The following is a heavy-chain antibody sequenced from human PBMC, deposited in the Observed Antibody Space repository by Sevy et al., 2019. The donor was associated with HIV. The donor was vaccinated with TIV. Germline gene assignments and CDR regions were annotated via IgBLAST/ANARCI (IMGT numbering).Heavy chain of an antibody. Sequence: GGSLRLSCAASGFTFSVYWMSWVRQAPGKGLEWVANIKQDGSEKYYVDSVKGRFTISRDNAKNSLYLQMNSLRAEDTAVYYCARANYYDSSGSGGFDIWGQGTMVTVSS. J-gene: IGHJ3*02. V-gene: IGHV3-7*03. CDR3: ARANYYDSSGSGGFDI. CDR2: IKQDGSEK. CDR1: GFTFSVYW. D-gene: IGHD3-22*01.